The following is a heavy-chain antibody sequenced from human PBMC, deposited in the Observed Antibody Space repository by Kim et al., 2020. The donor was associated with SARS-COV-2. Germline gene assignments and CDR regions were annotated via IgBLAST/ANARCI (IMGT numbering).Heavy chain of an antibody. Sequence: SETLSLTCAVYGGSFSGYYWSWIRQPPGKGLEWIGEINHSGSTNYNPSLKSRVTISVDTSKNQFSLKLSSVTAADTAVYYCARAIVVVPAAPTARAYGMDVWGQGTTVSVSS. CDR1: GGSFSGYY. CDR2: INHSGST. CDR3: ARAIVVVPAAPTARAYGMDV. D-gene: IGHD2-2*01. V-gene: IGHV4-34*01. J-gene: IGHJ6*02.